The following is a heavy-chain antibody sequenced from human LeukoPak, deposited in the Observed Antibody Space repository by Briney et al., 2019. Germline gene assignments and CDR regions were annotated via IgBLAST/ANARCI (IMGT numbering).Heavy chain of an antibody. CDR3: ARDKYSSSLFWYFDL. CDR1: GGTFTSYA. D-gene: IGHD6-6*01. J-gene: IGHJ2*01. Sequence: GASGKLSCTASGGTFTSYAISWVRQAPGQGLEWRGWISAYNGNTNYEQKLPGRVTMTTDTYTSTAYMDLRSLRSDDTAVYYCARDKYSSSLFWYFDLWGRGTLVTVSS. CDR2: ISAYNGNT. V-gene: IGHV1-18*01.